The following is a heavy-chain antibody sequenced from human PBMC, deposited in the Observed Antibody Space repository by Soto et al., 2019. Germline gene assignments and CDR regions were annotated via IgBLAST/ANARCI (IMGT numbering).Heavy chain of an antibody. V-gene: IGHV3-23*01. Sequence: EVQLLESGGGLVQPGGSLRLSCVASGFTFDTYVISWVRQAPGKGLEWVSTVSGSGLYTYYTDSVKGRFTISRDNPRNTLYLQMNSLRLEDTAVYFCAKDLIAATGTPSYSFGSWGQGSLVTVSS. D-gene: IGHD6-13*01. CDR1: GFTFDTYV. CDR3: AKDLIAATGTPSYSFGS. CDR2: VSGSGLYT. J-gene: IGHJ4*02.